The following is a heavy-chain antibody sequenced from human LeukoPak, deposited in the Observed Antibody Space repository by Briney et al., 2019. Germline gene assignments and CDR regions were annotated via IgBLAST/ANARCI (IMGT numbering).Heavy chain of an antibody. D-gene: IGHD3-16*01. J-gene: IGHJ3*02. CDR2: IYYSGST. CDR3: ARVRSWGFDI. CDR1: GGSISSYC. V-gene: IGHV4-59*01. Sequence: PSETLSLTCTVSGGSISSYCWSWIRQPPGKGLEWIGYIYYSGSTNYNPSLKSRVTISADTSKNQFSLKLSSVTAADTAVYCCARVRSWGFDIWGQGTMVTVSS.